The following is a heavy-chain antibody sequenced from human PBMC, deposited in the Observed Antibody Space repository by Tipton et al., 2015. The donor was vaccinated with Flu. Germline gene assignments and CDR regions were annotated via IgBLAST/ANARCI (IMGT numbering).Heavy chain of an antibody. CDR1: GGSISSGGYY. CDR2: IYYSGST. CDR3: ARDGQLGYDSSGYYYPSRGMDV. V-gene: IGHV4-31*03. D-gene: IGHD3-22*01. J-gene: IGHJ6*02. Sequence: TLSLTCTVSGGSISSGGYYWRWIRQHPGNGLAWIGYIYYSGSTYYNPSLKSRVTISVDTSKNQFSLKLSSVTAADTAVYYCARDGQLGYDSSGYYYPSRGMDVWGQGTTVTVSS.